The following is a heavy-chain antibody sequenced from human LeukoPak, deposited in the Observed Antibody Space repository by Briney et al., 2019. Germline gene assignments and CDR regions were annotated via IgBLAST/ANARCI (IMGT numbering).Heavy chain of an antibody. CDR3: ARRDIVVVPAAPFDP. D-gene: IGHD2-2*01. CDR1: GGSISSSSAY. Sequence: SETLSLTCTVSGGSISSSSAYWGWIRQPPGKGLEWIGSIYYSKNTYYNPSPKSRVTISVDTSKNQFSLKLSSVTAADTAVYYCARRDIVVVPAAPFDPWGQGTLVTVSS. J-gene: IGHJ5*02. V-gene: IGHV4-39*01. CDR2: IYYSKNT.